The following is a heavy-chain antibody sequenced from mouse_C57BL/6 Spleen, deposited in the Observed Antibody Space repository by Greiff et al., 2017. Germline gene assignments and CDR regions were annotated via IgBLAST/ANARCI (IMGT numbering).Heavy chain of an antibody. CDR2: IDPSDSYT. Sequence: VQLQQPGAELVRPGTSVKLSCTASGYTFTSYWMHWVKQRPGQGLEWIGVIDPSDSYTNYNQKFKGKATLTVDTSSSTAYLQRSILTSEDSAVYYYARSVYCNYAMDYWGQGTSVTVSS. CDR3: ARSVYCNYAMDY. CDR1: GYTFTSYW. D-gene: IGHD3-1*01. V-gene: IGHV1-59*01. J-gene: IGHJ4*01.